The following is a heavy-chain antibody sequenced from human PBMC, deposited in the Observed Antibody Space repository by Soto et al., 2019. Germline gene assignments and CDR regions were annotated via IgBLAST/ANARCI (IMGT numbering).Heavy chain of an antibody. CDR2: ISYDGSNK. V-gene: IGHV3-30-3*01. CDR3: ARVPIPRQGYFDY. J-gene: IGHJ4*02. CDR1: GFTFSSYA. D-gene: IGHD2-21*01. Sequence: QVQLVESGGGVVQPGRSLRLSCAASGFTFSSYAMHWVRQAPGKGLEWVAVISYDGSNKYYADSVKGRFTISRDNSKNTLYLQMNSLRVEDTAVYYCARVPIPRQGYFDYWGQGTLVTVSS.